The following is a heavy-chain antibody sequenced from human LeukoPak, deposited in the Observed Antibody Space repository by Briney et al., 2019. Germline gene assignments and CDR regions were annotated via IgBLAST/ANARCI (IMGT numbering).Heavy chain of an antibody. CDR3: AKDLELSPAPPSPGWVDY. D-gene: IGHD2-2*01. CDR1: GFTFSSYA. Sequence: PGGSLRLSYAASGFTFSSYAMSWVRQAPGKGLEWVAVISYDGSNKYYADSVKGRFTISRDNSKNTLYLQMNSLRAEDTAVYYFAKDLELSPAPPSPGWVDYWGQGTPVTVSS. J-gene: IGHJ4*02. V-gene: IGHV3-30*18. CDR2: ISYDGSNK.